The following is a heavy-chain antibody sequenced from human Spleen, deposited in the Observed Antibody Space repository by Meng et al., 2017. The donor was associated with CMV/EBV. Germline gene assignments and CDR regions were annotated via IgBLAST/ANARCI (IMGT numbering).Heavy chain of an antibody. CDR1: GFTVSTYV. CDR2: ISYDERNK. CDR3: ARESGAAGTPYFFDY. J-gene: IGHJ4*02. Sequence: SGFTVSTYVMNWVRQAPGKGLEWVAVISYDERNKYYADSVKGRFTVSRDNSKSTLYLQMNSLRPEDTALYYCARESGAAGTPYFFDYWGQGALVTVSS. V-gene: IGHV3-30*03. D-gene: IGHD6-13*01.